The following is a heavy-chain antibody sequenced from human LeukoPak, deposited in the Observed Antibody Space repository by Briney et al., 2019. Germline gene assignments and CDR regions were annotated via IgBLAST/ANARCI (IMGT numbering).Heavy chain of an antibody. CDR1: GFTFGDYA. J-gene: IGHJ4*02. Sequence: GGSLRLSCTGSGFTFGDYAMDWVRQAPGKGLEWVGFIRSEAYGGTPEYAASVKGRFTISRDDSKSTLFLQMNSLKTEDTAVYYCTTEAVYYDSSGYNYFDYWGQGAVVTVSS. CDR2: IRSEAYGGTP. D-gene: IGHD3-22*01. CDR3: TTEAVYYDSSGYNYFDY. V-gene: IGHV3-49*04.